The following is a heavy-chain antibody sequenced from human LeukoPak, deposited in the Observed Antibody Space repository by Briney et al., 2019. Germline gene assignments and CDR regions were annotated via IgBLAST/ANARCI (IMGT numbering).Heavy chain of an antibody. V-gene: IGHV1-8*03. CDR3: ATEGQGLDAFDI. Sequence: ASVKVPCKASGYTFTSYDINWVRQATGQGLEWMGWMNPNSGNTGYAQRFQGRVTITRNTSISTAYMELSSLRSEDTAVYYCATEGQGLDAFDIWGQGTMVTVSS. J-gene: IGHJ3*02. CDR2: MNPNSGNT. CDR1: GYTFTSYD.